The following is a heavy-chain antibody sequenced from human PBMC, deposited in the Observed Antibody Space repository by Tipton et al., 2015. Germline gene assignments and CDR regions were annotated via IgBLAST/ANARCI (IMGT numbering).Heavy chain of an antibody. Sequence: SGFTFSSYAMHWVRQAPGKGLEWVALISYDGSDKYYADSVKGRFTISRDSSENTLYLQMNSLRAEDTAVYYCARTIPVAGTYGMDVWGQGTTVTVSS. CDR2: ISYDGSDK. D-gene: IGHD6-19*01. CDR1: GFTFSSYA. V-gene: IGHV3-30*11. CDR3: ARTIPVAGTYGMDV. J-gene: IGHJ6*02.